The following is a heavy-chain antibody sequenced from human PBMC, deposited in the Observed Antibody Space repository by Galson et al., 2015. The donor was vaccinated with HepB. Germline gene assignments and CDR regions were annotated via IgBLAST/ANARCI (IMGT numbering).Heavy chain of an antibody. CDR2: ISSSSTI. J-gene: IGHJ6*03. CDR1: GFTFSTYS. CDR3: ARSRFDFWSGYDYYMDV. V-gene: IGHV3-48*01. D-gene: IGHD3-3*01. Sequence: SLRLSCAASGFTFSTYSMNWVRQAPGKGLEWVSYISSSSTIYYADSVKGRFTISRDNAKNSLYLQMNSLRAEETAVYYCARSRFDFWSGYDYYMDVWGKGTTVTVSS.